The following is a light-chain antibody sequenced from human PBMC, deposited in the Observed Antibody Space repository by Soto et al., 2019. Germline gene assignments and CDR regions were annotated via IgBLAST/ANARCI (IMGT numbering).Light chain of an antibody. Sequence: EIVLTQSPATLSLSPGERATLSCWASQTVSTYLAWYQQKPGQAPRLLIYDASNRATGIPARFSGSGSGTDFTLTIISLEPEDSALYYCQQRSNWPLTFGGGTKVKIK. CDR1: QTVSTY. CDR3: QQRSNWPLT. J-gene: IGKJ4*01. V-gene: IGKV3-11*01. CDR2: DAS.